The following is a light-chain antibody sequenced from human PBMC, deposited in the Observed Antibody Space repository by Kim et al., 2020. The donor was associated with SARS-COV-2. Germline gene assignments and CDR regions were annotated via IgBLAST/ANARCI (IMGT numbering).Light chain of an antibody. CDR2: DSS. CDR3: QVWDCVTDHVV. V-gene: IGLV3-21*02. J-gene: IGLJ2*01. CDR1: SIGSRL. Sequence: SYELTQPPSVSVAPGETARITCGETSIGSRLVHWYQQTPGQAPVLVVYDSSDRPSGIPERFSGSNSGNTATLTISRVEAGDEADYYCQVWDCVTDHVVFGGGTQLTVL.